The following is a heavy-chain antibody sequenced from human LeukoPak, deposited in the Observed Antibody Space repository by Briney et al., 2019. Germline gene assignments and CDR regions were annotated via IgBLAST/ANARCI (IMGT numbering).Heavy chain of an antibody. J-gene: IGHJ4*02. Sequence: GGSLRLSCAASGFTFSSYSMIWVRQAPGKGLEWVSSISSSSYINYADSVKGRFTISRDNAKNSLYLQMNSLRAEDTAVYYCARVAEQWLEGGGYWGQGILVTVSS. CDR1: GFTFSSYS. D-gene: IGHD6-19*01. CDR3: ARVAEQWLEGGGY. CDR2: ISSSSYI. V-gene: IGHV3-21*01.